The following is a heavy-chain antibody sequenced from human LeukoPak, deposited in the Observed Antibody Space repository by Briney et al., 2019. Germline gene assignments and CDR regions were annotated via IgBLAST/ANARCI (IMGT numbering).Heavy chain of an antibody. CDR1: GFTFSDYS. V-gene: IGHV3-21*01. D-gene: IGHD3-10*01. J-gene: IGHJ4*02. CDR2: ISSSSSDI. CDR3: AKINYGSGSYSFDY. Sequence: GSLRLSCAASGFTFSDYSMNWVRQAPGKGLEWVSSISSSSSDIYYADSVKGRFTISRDNAKNSLYLQMNSLRAEDTAVYYCAKINYGSGSYSFDYWGQGTLVTVSS.